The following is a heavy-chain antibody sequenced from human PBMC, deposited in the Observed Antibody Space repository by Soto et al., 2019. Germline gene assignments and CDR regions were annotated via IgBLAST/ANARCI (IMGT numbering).Heavy chain of an antibody. CDR2: ITKTGRST. J-gene: IGHJ3*02. D-gene: IGHD3-3*01. CDR1: GFSFSNYG. Sequence: EVQLLASGGGLVQPGGSLRLSCATSGFSFSNYGMNWVRQAPGKGLEWVSGITKTGRSTFIADSVTGRFTISRDNLKNIMYLQINSLRVDDTALYYCTQDARAYDFAFDKWGQGTMVTVTS. V-gene: IGHV3-23*01. CDR3: TQDARAYDFAFDK.